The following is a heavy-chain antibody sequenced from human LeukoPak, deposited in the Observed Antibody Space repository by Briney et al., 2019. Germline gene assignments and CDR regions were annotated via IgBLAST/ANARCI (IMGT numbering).Heavy chain of an antibody. J-gene: IGHJ4*01. CDR2: ITWNSGDI. Sequence: PGGSLRLSCAASGFTFEDYAMHWVRQAPGKGLEWVSGITWNSGDIGDADSVKGRFTISRDNSKNSLYLQMNSLRPDDTALYYCANLTVPSSPDFSYWGHGTQVTVSS. CDR1: GFTFEDYA. D-gene: IGHD4-17*01. V-gene: IGHV3-9*01. CDR3: ANLTVPSSPDFSY.